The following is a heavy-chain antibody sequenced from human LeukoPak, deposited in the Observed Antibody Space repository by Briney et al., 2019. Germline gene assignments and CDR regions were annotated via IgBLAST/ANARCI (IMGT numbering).Heavy chain of an antibody. Sequence: SETLSLTCAVYGGSFSGYYWSWIRQPPGQGLEWIGEINHSGSTNYNPSLKSRVTISVDTSKNQFSLKLSSVTAADTAVYYCARVYRYSSGWYDDYWGQGTLVTVSS. V-gene: IGHV4-34*01. D-gene: IGHD6-19*01. CDR1: GGSFSGYY. CDR2: INHSGST. J-gene: IGHJ4*02. CDR3: ARVYRYSSGWYDDY.